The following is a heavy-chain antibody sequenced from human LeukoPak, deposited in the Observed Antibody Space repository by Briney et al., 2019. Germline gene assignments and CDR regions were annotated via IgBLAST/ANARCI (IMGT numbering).Heavy chain of an antibody. V-gene: IGHV3-21*01. J-gene: IGHJ1*01. D-gene: IGHD6-19*01. CDR2: ISSSSSYK. Sequence: GGSLRLSFAASGFTFSSYGINWVRQAPGKGLEWVSSISSSSSYKYYADSVKGRFTISRDNAKNSLYLQMNSLRAEDTAVYYCASRKSSGWLDYFQHWGQGTLVTVSS. CDR1: GFTFSSYG. CDR3: ASRKSSGWLDYFQH.